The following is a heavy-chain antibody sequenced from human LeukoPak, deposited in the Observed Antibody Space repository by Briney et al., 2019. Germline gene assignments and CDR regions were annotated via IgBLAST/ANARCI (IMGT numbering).Heavy chain of an antibody. J-gene: IGHJ5*02. CDR3: AKATRGRCSSTSCYSVNH. Sequence: GGSLRLSCAASGFTFSSYAMSWVRQAPGKGLEWVSAISGSGGSTYYADSVKGRFTISRDNSKTTLYLQMNSLRAEDTAVYYCAKATRGRCSSTSCYSVNHWGQGTLVTVSS. CDR2: ISGSGGST. V-gene: IGHV3-23*01. CDR1: GFTFSSYA. D-gene: IGHD2-2*02.